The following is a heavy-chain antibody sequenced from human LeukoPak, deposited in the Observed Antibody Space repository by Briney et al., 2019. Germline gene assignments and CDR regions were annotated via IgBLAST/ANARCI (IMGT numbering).Heavy chain of an antibody. Sequence: SETLSLTCTVSGGSISSGGYYWSWIRQHPGKGLEWIGYIYYSGSTNYNPSLKSRVTISVDTSKNQFSLKLSSVAAADTAVYYCARLLRYDAFDIWGQGTMVTVSS. V-gene: IGHV4-61*08. CDR2: IYYSGST. J-gene: IGHJ3*02. CDR3: ARLLRYDAFDI. D-gene: IGHD3-9*01. CDR1: GGSISSGGYY.